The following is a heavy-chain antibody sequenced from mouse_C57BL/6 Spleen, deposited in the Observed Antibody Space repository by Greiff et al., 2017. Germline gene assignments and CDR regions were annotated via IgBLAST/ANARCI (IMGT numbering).Heavy chain of an antibody. CDR1: GYTFTDYY. CDR2: INPYNGGT. J-gene: IGHJ2*01. V-gene: IGHV1-19*01. Sequence: VQLQQSGPVLVKPGASVKMSCKASGYTFTDYYMNWVKQSHGKSLEWIGVINPYNGGTGYNQKFKGKATLTVDKSSSTAYMEVNSLTSGDSAVDYCARIGLGDYDVVDYWGQGTTLTVSS. D-gene: IGHD2-4*01. CDR3: ARIGLGDYDVVDY.